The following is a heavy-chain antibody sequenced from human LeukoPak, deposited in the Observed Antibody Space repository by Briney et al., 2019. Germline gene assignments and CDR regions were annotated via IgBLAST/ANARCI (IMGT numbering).Heavy chain of an antibody. J-gene: IGHJ6*03. Sequence: SETLSLTCTVSGGSISSYYWSWLRQPPGKGREGIGYIYYSGSTNYNPSLKSRVTISVDTSKNQFSLKLSSVTAADTAVYYCARGWSGSYYYYYMDVRGKGTTVTVSS. CDR3: ARGWSGSYYYYYMDV. V-gene: IGHV4-59*01. CDR2: IYYSGST. D-gene: IGHD3-3*01. CDR1: GGSISSYY.